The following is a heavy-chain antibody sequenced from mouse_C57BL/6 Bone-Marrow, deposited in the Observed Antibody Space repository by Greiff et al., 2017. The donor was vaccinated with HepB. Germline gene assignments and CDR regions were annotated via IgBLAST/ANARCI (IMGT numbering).Heavy chain of an antibody. CDR3: ARRGPYYYGSSYLYFDV. J-gene: IGHJ1*03. V-gene: IGHV14-2*01. CDR2: IDPEAGET. Sequence: EVQLQESGAELVKPGASVKLSCTASGFNIKDYYMHWVKQRTEQGLEWIGRIDPEAGETKYAPKFQGKATITADTSSNTAYLQLSSLTSEDTAVYYCARRGPYYYGSSYLYFDVWGTGTTVTVSS. CDR1: GFNIKDYY. D-gene: IGHD1-1*01.